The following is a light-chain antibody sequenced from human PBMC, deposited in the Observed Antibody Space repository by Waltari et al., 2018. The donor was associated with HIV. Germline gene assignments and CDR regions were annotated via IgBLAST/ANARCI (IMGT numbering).Light chain of an antibody. J-gene: IGLJ1*01. CDR1: SSNIGGNT. V-gene: IGLV1-44*01. CDR3: AAWDDSLNGYV. Sequence: QSVLTQPPSASGTPGQRVTISCSGSSSNIGGNTVNWYQQLPGTAPKLLIYSDNQRPSGVPDRFAGSKSGTSASLAISGLHSEDEADCYCAAWDDSLNGYVFGPGTKVTVL. CDR2: SDN.